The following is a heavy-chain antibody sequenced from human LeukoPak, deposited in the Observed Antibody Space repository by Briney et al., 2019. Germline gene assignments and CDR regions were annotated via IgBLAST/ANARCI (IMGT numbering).Heavy chain of an antibody. Sequence: SETLSLTCTVSGASISSYYWSWIRQPPGKGLEWIGYMYHSGGANYSPSLNSRVTISLDTSKNQVSLKLNSVTAADTAVYYCARGYSSSWYGGRWFGPWGQGTLVTVSS. D-gene: IGHD6-13*01. CDR2: MYHSGGA. V-gene: IGHV4-59*08. CDR3: ARGYSSSWYGGRWFGP. J-gene: IGHJ5*02. CDR1: GASISSYY.